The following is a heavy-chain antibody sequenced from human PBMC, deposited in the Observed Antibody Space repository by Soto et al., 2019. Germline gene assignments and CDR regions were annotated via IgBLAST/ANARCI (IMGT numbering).Heavy chain of an antibody. V-gene: IGHV3-23*01. CDR1: GFTFSSYA. D-gene: IGHD3-9*01. Sequence: PGGSLRLSCAASGFTFSSYAMSWVRQAPGKGLEWVSAISGSGGSTYYADSVKGRFTISRDNSKNTLYLQMNSLRAEDTAVYYCAKDSGHPIFDWSSFDYWGQGTLVTVSS. CDR2: ISGSGGST. CDR3: AKDSGHPIFDWSSFDY. J-gene: IGHJ4*02.